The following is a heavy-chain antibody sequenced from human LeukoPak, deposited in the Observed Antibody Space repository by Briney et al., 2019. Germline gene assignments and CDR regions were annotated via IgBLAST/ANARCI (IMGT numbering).Heavy chain of an antibody. Sequence: SVKVSCTASGGTFSSYAISWVRQAPGQGLEWMGGIIPIFGTANYAQKFQGRVTITADESTSTAYMELSSLKSEDTAVYYCARDHYYDSSGCYYPNWFDPWGQGTLVTVSS. V-gene: IGHV1-69*13. CDR1: GGTFSSYA. CDR3: ARDHYYDSSGCYYPNWFDP. J-gene: IGHJ5*02. D-gene: IGHD3-22*01. CDR2: IIPIFGTA.